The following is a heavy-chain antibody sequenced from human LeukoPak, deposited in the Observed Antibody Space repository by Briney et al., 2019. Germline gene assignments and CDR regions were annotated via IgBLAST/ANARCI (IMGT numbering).Heavy chain of an antibody. CDR3: ARDPRGRYYYDSSCYSALDY. J-gene: IGHJ4*02. V-gene: IGHV1-18*01. D-gene: IGHD3-22*01. CDR2: SSAYNCST. Sequence: GASVKVSCMXSGYTFNSYGISWVRQAPGEGLEWMGCSSAYNCSTNYAQTLHGRVTMTTDTSTSTAYMDLRSLRSGDTAVYYCARDPRGRYYYDSSCYSALDYWGQGTLVTVSS. CDR1: GYTFNSYG.